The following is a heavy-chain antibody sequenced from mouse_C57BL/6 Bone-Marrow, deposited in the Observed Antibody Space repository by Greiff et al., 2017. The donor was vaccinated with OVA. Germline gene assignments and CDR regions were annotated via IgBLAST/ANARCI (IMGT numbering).Heavy chain of an antibody. CDR3: ASLNPNWYFDV. J-gene: IGHJ1*03. CDR2: INSDGGST. Sequence: DVKVEESGGGLVQPGESLKLSCESTEYEFPSHDMSWVRKTPEKRLELVAAINSDGGSTYYPDTMERRFIISRDNTKKTLYLQMSSLRSEDTALYYCASLNPNWYFDVWGTGTTVTVSS. D-gene: IGHD1-3*01. V-gene: IGHV5-2*01. CDR1: EYEFPSHD.